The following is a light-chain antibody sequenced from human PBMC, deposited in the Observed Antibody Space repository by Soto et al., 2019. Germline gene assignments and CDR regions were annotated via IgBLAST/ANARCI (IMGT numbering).Light chain of an antibody. CDR3: QQCRNWPLT. Sequence: EIVMTQSPATLSVSPGEGAPLPCKASQNVYNNLAWYQQRPGQPPRLLIYDASTRATGISARFSGSGYGTEFTLTISSLQSEDFAVYFCQQCRNWPLTFGGGTKVEIK. CDR2: DAS. V-gene: IGKV3-15*01. CDR1: QNVYNN. J-gene: IGKJ4*01.